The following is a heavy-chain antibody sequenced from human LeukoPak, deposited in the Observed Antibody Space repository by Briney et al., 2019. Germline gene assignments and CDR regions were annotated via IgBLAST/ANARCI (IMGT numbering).Heavy chain of an antibody. CDR3: ARVRLGVGDAFDI. J-gene: IGHJ3*02. CDR2: IYYSGST. V-gene: IGHV4-39*01. CDR1: GGSISSSSYY. Sequence: PSETLSLTCTVSGGSISSSSYYWGWIRQPPGKGLEWIGSIYYSGSTYYNPSLKSRVTISVDTSKNQFSLKLSSVTAADTAVYYCARVRLGVGDAFDIWGQGTMVTVST. D-gene: IGHD3-10*01.